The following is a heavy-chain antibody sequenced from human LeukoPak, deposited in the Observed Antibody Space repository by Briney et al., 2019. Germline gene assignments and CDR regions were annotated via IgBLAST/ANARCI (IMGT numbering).Heavy chain of an antibody. CDR1: GVSLSSYY. J-gene: IGHJ4*02. V-gene: IGHV4-59*01. D-gene: IGHD3-22*01. Sequence: SETLSLTCTVSGVSLSSYYWSWIRQPPGKGLECIGYIYYSGSTNYNPSLKSRVTISVDTSKNQFSLKLSSVTAADTAVYYSVRLTVFSDSSGYYYPAFDYWGQGTLVTVSS. CDR2: IYYSGST. CDR3: VRLTVFSDSSGYYYPAFDY.